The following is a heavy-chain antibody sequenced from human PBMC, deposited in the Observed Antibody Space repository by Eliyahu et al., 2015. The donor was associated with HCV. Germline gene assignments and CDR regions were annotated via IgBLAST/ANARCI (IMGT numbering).Heavy chain of an antibody. J-gene: IGHJ4*02. CDR2: IIXILGIA. CDR3: ARAATVVTGYCDY. D-gene: IGHD4-23*01. Sequence: EVKKPGSSVQVSCKASGGTFSTYTXSWVRQAPGQGLEWMGRIIXILGIANYXXKXQGRVTITADKSTSTAYMEPSSLESEDTAVYYCARAATVVTGYCDYWGQGTLVTVSS. CDR1: GGTFSTYT. V-gene: IGHV1-69*02.